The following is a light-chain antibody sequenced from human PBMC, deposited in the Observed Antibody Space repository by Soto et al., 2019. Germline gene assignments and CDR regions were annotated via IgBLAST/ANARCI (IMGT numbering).Light chain of an antibody. CDR3: QQSYSTTWT. V-gene: IGKV1-39*01. Sequence: DIQMTQSPSTLSASVGDRVTITWRASQSISSWLAWYQQKPGKAPKILIYAASSLQSGVPSRFSGSGSETDFTLTISSLQPEDFETYSCQQSYSTTWTFGQGTKVDIK. CDR1: QSISSW. CDR2: AAS. J-gene: IGKJ1*01.